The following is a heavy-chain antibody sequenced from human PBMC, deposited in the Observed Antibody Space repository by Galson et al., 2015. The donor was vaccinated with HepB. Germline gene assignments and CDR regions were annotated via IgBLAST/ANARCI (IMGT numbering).Heavy chain of an antibody. CDR3: AKDSGALNA. CDR1: GFTFSRYS. D-gene: IGHD1-26*01. V-gene: IGHV3-48*02. CDR2: ITSTATT. Sequence: SLRLSCAASGFTFSRYSMNWVRQAPGRGLEWVSYITSTATTHYADSVQGRFTISRDNAKKSLYLQLNRLRDEDTAVYYCAKDSGALNAWGQGTLVTASS. J-gene: IGHJ5*02.